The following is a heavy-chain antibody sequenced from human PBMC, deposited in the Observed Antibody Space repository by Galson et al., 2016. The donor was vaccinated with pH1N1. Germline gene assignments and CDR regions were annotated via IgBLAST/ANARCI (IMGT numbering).Heavy chain of an antibody. CDR1: GDSVSSHTSA. D-gene: IGHD3-10*01. CDR3: ARWDHSASYIDG. V-gene: IGHV6-1*01. Sequence: CAISGDSVSSHTSAWTWLRQSPSRGLEWLGRTYYRARWYNNYGVSVAGRISITPDTAKNQFSLQLKSVNPEDTAVYFCARWDHSASYIDGWGQGTLVTVSS. CDR2: TYYRARWYN. J-gene: IGHJ4*02.